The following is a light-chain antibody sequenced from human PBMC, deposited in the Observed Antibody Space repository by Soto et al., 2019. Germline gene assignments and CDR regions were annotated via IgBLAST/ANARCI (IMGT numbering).Light chain of an antibody. V-gene: IGKV3-15*01. J-gene: IGKJ5*01. CDR1: QSVGSN. CDR3: QQCDNWPLIT. Sequence: EIVMTQSPATLSVAPGESATPSCRVSQSVGSNLAWYQHKPGQAPRLLIYGASIRATGIPARFSGSGSGTAFTLTISSLQSEDFALYYCQQCDNWPLITFGQGTRLEIK. CDR2: GAS.